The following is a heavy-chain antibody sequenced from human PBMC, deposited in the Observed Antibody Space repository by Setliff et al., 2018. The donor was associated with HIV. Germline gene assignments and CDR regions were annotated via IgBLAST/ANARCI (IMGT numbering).Heavy chain of an antibody. D-gene: IGHD3-22*01. CDR2: IYYSGNT. J-gene: IGHJ3*02. Sequence: SETLSLTCSVSGASIRGHYWSWIRQSPGKGLEWIGNIYYSGNTNYNPSFKSRVTISVDTSKNQFSLRVNSVTAADTAVYYCARSLVPSGYYYGRHAFDSWGQGTKFTVSS. V-gene: IGHV4-59*08. CDR1: GASIRGHY. CDR3: ARSLVPSGYYYGRHAFDS.